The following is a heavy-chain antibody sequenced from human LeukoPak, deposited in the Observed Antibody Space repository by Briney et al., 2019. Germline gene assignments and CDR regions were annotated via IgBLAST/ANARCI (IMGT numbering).Heavy chain of an antibody. V-gene: IGHV1-18*01. J-gene: IGHJ4*02. CDR3: ARDEGSSPGVDY. CDR1: NYTFNIYG. Sequence: ASVKVSCKAYNYTFNIYGISWVRQAPGQGLEWIGWISAYNGNTNYAQKLQDRVTMTTDTSTTTAYMELRSLRSDDTAVYYCARDEGSSPGVDYWGQGTLVIVSS. D-gene: IGHD6-6*01. CDR2: ISAYNGNT.